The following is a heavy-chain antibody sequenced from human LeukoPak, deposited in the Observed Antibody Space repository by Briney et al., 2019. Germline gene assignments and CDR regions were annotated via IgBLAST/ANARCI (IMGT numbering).Heavy chain of an antibody. CDR1: GFTFSSYA. D-gene: IGHD6-19*01. J-gene: IGHJ4*02. V-gene: IGHV3-23*01. Sequence: PGGSLRLSCAASGFTFSSYAMSWVRQAPGKGLEWVSAISGSGGSTYYADSVKGRFTISRDNSKNTLYLQMNSLRAEDTAVYYCARNGQLSVAGTYFDYWGQGTLVTVSS. CDR2: ISGSGGST. CDR3: ARNGQLSVAGTYFDY.